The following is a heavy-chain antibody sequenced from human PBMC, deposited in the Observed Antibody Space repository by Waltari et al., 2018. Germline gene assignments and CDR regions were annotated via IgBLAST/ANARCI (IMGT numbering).Heavy chain of an antibody. CDR1: GFTFSSYA. CDR2: IFGSGGTI. D-gene: IGHD4-17*01. CDR3: AKGRGPYGDYEYFDY. J-gene: IGHJ4*02. V-gene: IGHV3-23*01. Sequence: EVQLLESGGGLVQPGGSLRLSCAASGFTFSSYAVGWVRQAPGKGLEWVSVIFGSGGTIYYADSVKGRFTISRDNSKNTLYLQMSSLRAEDTAIYYCAKGRGPYGDYEYFDYWGQGTLVTVSS.